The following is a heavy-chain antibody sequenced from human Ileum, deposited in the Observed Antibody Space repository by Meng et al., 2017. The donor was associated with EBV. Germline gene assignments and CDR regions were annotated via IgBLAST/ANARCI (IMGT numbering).Heavy chain of an antibody. Sequence: QVQLEESGPGLVKPSDTLSLTCAVSGYSISSTNWWGWIRQPPGKGLEWIGYIYYSGSTSYNPSLKSRVTMSVDTSKNQFSLNLNSVTAVDTAVYYCARNVPGTSAYYDWGQGTLVTVSS. J-gene: IGHJ4*02. CDR2: IYYSGST. D-gene: IGHD3-22*01. CDR3: ARNVPGTSAYYD. CDR1: GYSISSTNW. V-gene: IGHV4-28*01.